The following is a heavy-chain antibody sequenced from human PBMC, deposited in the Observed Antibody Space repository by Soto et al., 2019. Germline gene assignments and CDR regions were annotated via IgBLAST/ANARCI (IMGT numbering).Heavy chain of an antibody. CDR2: TYYSGST. CDR3: ARQVFVNYYDSSGHKPLDV. CDR1: GGSISSYY. Sequence: SETLSLTCTVAGGSISSYYWSWIRQPPGKGVEWIGYTYYSGSTNYHPSLKSRVTISVDTSKNQFSLKLSSVTAADTAVYYCARQVFVNYYDSSGHKPLDVWGQGTKVTVS. V-gene: IGHV4-59*08. J-gene: IGHJ6*02. D-gene: IGHD3-22*01.